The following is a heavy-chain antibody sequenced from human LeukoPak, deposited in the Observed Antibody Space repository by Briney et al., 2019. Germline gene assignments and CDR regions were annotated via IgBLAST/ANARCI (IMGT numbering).Heavy chain of an antibody. J-gene: IGHJ4*02. CDR1: GGSISGYY. CDR2: IYYTGNT. V-gene: IGHV4-59*08. CDR3: ARHPGASFDS. D-gene: IGHD7-27*01. Sequence: SETLSLTCSVSGGSISGYYWSWIRQPPGRRLEWIGYIYYTGNTTYNPSLKSRVTISIDRSKNPFSLKLTSVTVADTAVYFCARHPGASFDSWGQGNLVTVSS.